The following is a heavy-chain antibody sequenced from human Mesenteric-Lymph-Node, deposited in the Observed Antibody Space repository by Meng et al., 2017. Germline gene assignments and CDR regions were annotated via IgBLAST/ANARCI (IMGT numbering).Heavy chain of an antibody. CDR1: GGSISSYY. D-gene: IGHD5-12*01. V-gene: IGHV4-59*12. Sequence: QGQLQESGPGLVKPSETLSLPCTVSGGSISSYYWSWIRQPPGKGLEWIGHIYYSGSTNYNPSLKSRIAISLDTSKNQFSLNLNSVTAADAAVYYCARDSPGGYGYFDSWGQGTLVTVSS. J-gene: IGHJ4*02. CDR3: ARDSPGGYGYFDS. CDR2: IYYSGST.